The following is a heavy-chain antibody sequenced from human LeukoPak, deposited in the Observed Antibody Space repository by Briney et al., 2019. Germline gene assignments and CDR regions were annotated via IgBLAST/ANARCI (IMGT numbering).Heavy chain of an antibody. D-gene: IGHD2-15*01. CDR2: IYYSGST. V-gene: IGHV4-59*12. J-gene: IGHJ5*02. CDR3: ARDLYCSGDTCYETENWFDP. Sequence: PSETLSLTCTVSGGSISSYYWSWIRQPPGKGLEWVGYIYYSGSTNYNPSLKSPFTMSVDTSKHQFSLKLSSVTAADTAVYYCARDLYCSGDTCYETENWFDPWGQGTLVTVSS. CDR1: GGSISSYY.